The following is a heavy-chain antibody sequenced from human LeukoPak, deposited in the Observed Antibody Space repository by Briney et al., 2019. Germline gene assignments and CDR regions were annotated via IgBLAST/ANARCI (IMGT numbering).Heavy chain of an antibody. V-gene: IGHV4-4*08. CDR1: GGSISSYY. J-gene: IGHJ4*02. CDR3: ARESSGSQLGVFDY. D-gene: IGHD1-26*01. CDR2: IYTSGST. Sequence: SETLSLTCTVSGGSISSYYWSWIRQPPGKGLEWIGYIYTSGSTNYNPSLKSRVTISVDTSKNQFSLKLSSVTAADTAVYYCARESSGSQLGVFDYWGQGTLVTVSS.